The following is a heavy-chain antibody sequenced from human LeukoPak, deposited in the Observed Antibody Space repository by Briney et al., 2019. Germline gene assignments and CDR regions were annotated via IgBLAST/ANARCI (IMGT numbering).Heavy chain of an antibody. D-gene: IGHD6-13*01. J-gene: IGHJ4*02. CDR1: GFTFSSYE. CDR2: ISGSGGST. CDR3: AGDTFEPLVIDF. V-gene: IGHV3-48*03. Sequence: GGSLRLSCAASGFTFSSYEMNWVRQAPGKGLEWVSAISGSGGSTYYADSVKGRFTISRDNAKNSLYLQMNSLRAEDRGVYYCAGDTFEPLVIDFWGQGTLVTVSS.